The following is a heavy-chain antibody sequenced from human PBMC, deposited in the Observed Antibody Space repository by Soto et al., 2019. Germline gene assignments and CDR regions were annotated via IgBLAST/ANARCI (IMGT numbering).Heavy chain of an antibody. CDR1: GFTFKTYT. Sequence: GGSLRLSCAGSGFTFKTYTFHWGRQPPGKGLEWVAVISYDGSNKYYADSVKGRFTVSRDNSKSTLFLQMNSLTPEDTAVYYCAREYGGFNWFDPWGQGTLVTVSS. V-gene: IGHV3-30-3*01. CDR3: AREYGGFNWFDP. J-gene: IGHJ5*02. D-gene: IGHD2-15*01. CDR2: ISYDGSNK.